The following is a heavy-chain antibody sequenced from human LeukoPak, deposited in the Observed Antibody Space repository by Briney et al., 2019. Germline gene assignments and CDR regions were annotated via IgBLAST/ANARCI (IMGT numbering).Heavy chain of an antibody. CDR3: ARMSASSGF. V-gene: IGHV4-61*02. CDR2: VYINGVT. CDR1: GDSITTGSYY. J-gene: IGHJ4*02. Sequence: PSETLSLTCTVSGDSITTGSYYWSWVRQPAGKGLEWIGRVYINGVTHYDPSLKSRVTISLDTSKTQFSLRLISVTAADTAVYYCARMSASSGFWGQGTQVIVSS. D-gene: IGHD3-22*01.